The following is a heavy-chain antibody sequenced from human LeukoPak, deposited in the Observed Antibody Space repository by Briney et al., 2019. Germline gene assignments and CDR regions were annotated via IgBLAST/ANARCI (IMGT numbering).Heavy chain of an antibody. V-gene: IGHV3-53*01. CDR2: IYSGGKT. CDR1: GFTVSSNS. Sequence: QPGGSLRLSCTVSGFTVSSNSWSWVRQAPGKGLEWVSFIYSGGKTHSSDSVKGRFTISRDNSKNTLYLQMSSLRAEDTAIYYCARRAGEHSHPYDYWGQGTLVTVSS. J-gene: IGHJ4*02. D-gene: IGHD1/OR15-1a*01. CDR3: ARRAGEHSHPYDY.